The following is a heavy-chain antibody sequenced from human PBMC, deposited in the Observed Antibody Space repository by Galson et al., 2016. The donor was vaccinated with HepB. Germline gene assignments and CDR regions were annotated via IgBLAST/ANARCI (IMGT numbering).Heavy chain of an antibody. CDR3: AKRHEYCPPVGCSVDY. Sequence: SLRLSCAASGFTFSMYWMNWVRQAPGKGLEWVAADSMDGRRKFYADSVKGRFTISRDNSNNMLFLQMSSLRADDTAVYYCAKRHEYCPPVGCSVDYWGQGTMVSVSS. J-gene: IGHJ4*02. D-gene: IGHD2/OR15-2a*01. V-gene: IGHV3-30*18. CDR1: GFTFSMYW. CDR2: DSMDGRRK.